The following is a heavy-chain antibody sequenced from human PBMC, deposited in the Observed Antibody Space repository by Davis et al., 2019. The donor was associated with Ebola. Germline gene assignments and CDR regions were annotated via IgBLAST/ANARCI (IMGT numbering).Heavy chain of an antibody. D-gene: IGHD6-19*01. V-gene: IGHV1-18*01. CDR1: GYTFTSYG. J-gene: IGHJ5*02. CDR2: ISAYNGNT. Sequence: AASVKVSCKASGYTFTSYGISWVRQAPGQGLEWMGWISAYNGNTNYAQKFRGRVTITRDTSASTSYMELSSLRSEDTAVVYCARGKTVACTRGLNLFDPLGQGNLVTVSS. CDR3: ARGKTVACTRGLNLFDP.